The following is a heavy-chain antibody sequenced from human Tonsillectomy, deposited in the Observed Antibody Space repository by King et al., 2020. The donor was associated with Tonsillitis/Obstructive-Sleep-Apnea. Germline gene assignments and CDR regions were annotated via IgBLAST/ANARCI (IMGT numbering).Heavy chain of an antibody. D-gene: IGHD2-21*01. Sequence: VQLVESGGGLVQPGGSLRLSCAASGFTFSDHYMDWVRQAPGKGLEWVGRIRNKANDYTTEYAASVKGRFTVSRDNSKYSLYLQMNSLKTEDTAVYYCAYFFGFAKRGLLFRLGAWGPGDTGTLS. CDR1: GFTFSDHY. J-gene: IGHJ6*02. CDR3: AYFFGFAKRGLLFRLGA. CDR2: IRNKANDYTT. V-gene: IGHV3-72*01.